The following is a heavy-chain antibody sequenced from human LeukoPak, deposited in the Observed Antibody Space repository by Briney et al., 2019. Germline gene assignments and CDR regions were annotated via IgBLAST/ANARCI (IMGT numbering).Heavy chain of an antibody. J-gene: IGHJ4*02. CDR3: ATYASGVFDY. CDR1: GESFSGYY. Sequence: PSETLSLTCAVYGESFSGYYWSWIRQPPGKGLEWIGDINHSGSTNYNPSLKSRVTISVDTSKNQFSLKLSSVTAADTAVYYCATYASGVFDYWGQGTLVTVSS. V-gene: IGHV4-34*01. CDR2: INHSGST. D-gene: IGHD3-10*01.